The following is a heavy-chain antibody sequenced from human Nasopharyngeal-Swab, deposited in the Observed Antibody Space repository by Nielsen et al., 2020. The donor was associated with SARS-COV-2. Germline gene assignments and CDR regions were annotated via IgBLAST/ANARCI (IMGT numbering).Heavy chain of an antibody. CDR2: ISYDGSNK. D-gene: IGHD2-15*01. V-gene: IGHV3-30*03. CDR1: GFTFSSYG. CDR3: TRHTQYCSGGSCYPRFDP. Sequence: GESLKISCAASGFTFSSYGMHWVRQAPGKGLEWVAVISYDGSNKYYADSVKGRFTISRDNSKNTLYLQMNSLKTEDTAVYYCTRHTQYCSGGSCYPRFDPWGQGTLVTVSS. J-gene: IGHJ5*02.